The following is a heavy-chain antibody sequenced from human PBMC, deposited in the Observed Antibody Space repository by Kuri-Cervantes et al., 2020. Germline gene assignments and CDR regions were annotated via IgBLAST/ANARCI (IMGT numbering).Heavy chain of an antibody. Sequence: GGSLRLSCAASGFTFSDYYMSWIRQAPGKGLEWVSYISNSGSAIYYADSVKGRFTISRDNANNSLYLQMNSLRDEDTAVYYCASVQKSNDYGIRPRDFDYWGRGTLVTVSS. CDR1: GFTFSDYY. D-gene: IGHD4-17*01. V-gene: IGHV3-11*04. J-gene: IGHJ4*02. CDR2: ISNSGSAI. CDR3: ASVQKSNDYGIRPRDFDY.